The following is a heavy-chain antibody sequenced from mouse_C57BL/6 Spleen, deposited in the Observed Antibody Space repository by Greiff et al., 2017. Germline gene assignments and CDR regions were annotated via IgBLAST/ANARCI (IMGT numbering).Heavy chain of an antibody. Sequence: QVQLQQPGAELVRPGSSVKLSCKASGYTFTSYWMHWVKQRPIQGLEWIGNIDPSDSETHYNQKFKYKATLTVDKSSSTAYMQLSSLTSGSSAVYDCARQVCYGSFAWFAYWGQGTLVTVSA. CDR3: ARQVCYGSFAWFAY. CDR2: IDPSDSET. J-gene: IGHJ3*01. V-gene: IGHV1-52*01. CDR1: GYTFTSYW. D-gene: IGHD2-1*01.